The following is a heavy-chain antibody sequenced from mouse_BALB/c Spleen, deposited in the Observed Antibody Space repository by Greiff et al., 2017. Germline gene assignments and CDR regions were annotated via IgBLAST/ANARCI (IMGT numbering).Heavy chain of an antibody. V-gene: IGHV14-3*02. CDR1: GFNIKDTY. Sequence: EVQLQQSGAELVKPGASVKLSCTASGFNIKDTYMHWVKQRPEQGLEWIGRIDPANGNTKYDPKFQGKATITADTSSNTAYLQLSSLTSEDTAVYYCARSSSYGSSPDYYAMDYWGQGTSVTVSS. D-gene: IGHD1-1*01. J-gene: IGHJ4*01. CDR3: ARSSSYGSSPDYYAMDY. CDR2: IDPANGNT.